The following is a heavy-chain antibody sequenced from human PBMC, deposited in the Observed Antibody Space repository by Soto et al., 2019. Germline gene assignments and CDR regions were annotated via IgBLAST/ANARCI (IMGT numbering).Heavy chain of an antibody. J-gene: IGHJ4*02. CDR2: LYSGGTAT. CDR1: GFSISDNY. V-gene: IGHV3-53*01. CDR3: ANDLFPPPTTVVMDY. D-gene: IGHD4-17*01. Sequence: GESLKISCAASGFSISDNYMTWVRQAPGKGLEWVSVLYSGGTATSYADSVKGRFTVSRDTSKNTLSLQLDRLRAEATAVYYCANDLFPPPTTVVMDYWGQGTLVTVS.